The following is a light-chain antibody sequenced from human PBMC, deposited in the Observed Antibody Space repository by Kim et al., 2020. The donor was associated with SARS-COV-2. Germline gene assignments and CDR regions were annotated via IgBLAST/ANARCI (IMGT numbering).Light chain of an antibody. CDR2: DIS. V-gene: IGKV3-20*01. J-gene: IGKJ4*01. CDR3: QQYGTLPLT. CDR1: QSISNNY. Sequence: EIVLTQSPGTLSLSPGERATLSCRASQSISNNYLGWYQQKPGQAPRLLIYDISSRATAIPDRFSGSGSRTDFTLTISRLEPEDFAVYYGQQYGTLPLTFGGGTKVDIK.